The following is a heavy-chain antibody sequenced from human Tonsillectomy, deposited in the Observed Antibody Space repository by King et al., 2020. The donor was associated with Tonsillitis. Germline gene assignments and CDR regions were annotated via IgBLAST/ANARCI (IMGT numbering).Heavy chain of an antibody. Sequence: VQLVESGGGLVQPGGSLRLSCAASGFTFSSYEMNWVRQAPGKGLEWVSYISSSGSTIYYADSVKGRFTISRDNAKNSLYLQMNSLRAEDTAVYYCARDGSGSYYWYFDLWGRGTLVTVSS. CDR2: ISSSGSTI. V-gene: IGHV3-48*03. J-gene: IGHJ2*01. D-gene: IGHD1-26*01. CDR3: ARDGSGSYYWYFDL. CDR1: GFTFSSYE.